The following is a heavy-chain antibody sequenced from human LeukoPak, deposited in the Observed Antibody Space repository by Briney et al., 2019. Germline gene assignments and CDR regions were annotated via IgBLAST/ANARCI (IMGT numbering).Heavy chain of an antibody. CDR1: GLPIGDFA. J-gene: IGHJ4*02. CDR2: ISGDGVST. Sequence: GGSLRLSCVASGLPIGDFAMHWVRQAPGKGLEWVSLISGDGVSTFYADSVKGRFSISRDNSKNSLSLEMNTLRTEDTAMYYCARESGKFDYWGQGTLVAVSS. CDR3: ARESGKFDY. V-gene: IGHV3-43*02.